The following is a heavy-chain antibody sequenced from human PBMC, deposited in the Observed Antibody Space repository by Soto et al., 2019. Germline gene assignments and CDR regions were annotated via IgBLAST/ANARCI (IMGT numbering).Heavy chain of an antibody. CDR3: VRFTNYDILTGYVSPHTLGAYGMEV. CDR1: GGSTSSYY. J-gene: IGHJ6*02. D-gene: IGHD3-9*01. V-gene: IGHV4-59*08. Sequence: PSETLSLTCTVSGGSTSSYYWSWIRQPPGKRLEWIGYIYYSGSTNYNPSLKSRVTISVDTSKFQFSLKLSSVTAADTAVYYCVRFTNYDILTGYVSPHTLGAYGMEVWGQGTTVTVSS. CDR2: IYYSGST.